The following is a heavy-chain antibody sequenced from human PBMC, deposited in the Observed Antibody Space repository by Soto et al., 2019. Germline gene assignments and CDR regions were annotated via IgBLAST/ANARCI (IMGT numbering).Heavy chain of an antibody. CDR3: ARDPAEDYGDYSRGGAGSKLFDP. Sequence: GASVKVSCKASGYTFTSYGISWVRQAPGQGLEWMGWISAYNGNTNYAQKLQGRVTMTTDTSTSTAYMELRSLRSDDTAVYYCARDPAEDYGDYSRGGAGSKLFDPRGQGTSVIVSS. CDR1: GYTFTSYG. J-gene: IGHJ5*02. V-gene: IGHV1-18*01. CDR2: ISAYNGNT. D-gene: IGHD4-17*01.